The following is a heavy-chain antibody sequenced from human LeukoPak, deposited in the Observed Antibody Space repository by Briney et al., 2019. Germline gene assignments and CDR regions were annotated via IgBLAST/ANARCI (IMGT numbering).Heavy chain of an antibody. CDR1: GYTFTSYG. D-gene: IGHD6-6*01. CDR3: ARDREYSSSLSAFDI. CDR2: ISAYNGNT. Sequence: GASVKVSCKASGYTFTSYGISWVRQAPGQGLEWMGWISAYNGNTNYAQKLQGRVTMTIDTSTSTAYMELRSLRSDDTAVYYCARDREYSSSLSAFDIWGQGTMVTVS. J-gene: IGHJ3*02. V-gene: IGHV1-18*01.